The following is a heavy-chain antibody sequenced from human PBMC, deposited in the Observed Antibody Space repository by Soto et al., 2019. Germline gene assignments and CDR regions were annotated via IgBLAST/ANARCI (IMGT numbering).Heavy chain of an antibody. CDR2: IYYAGSF. Sequence: SETLSLTCTVSNGSISPYYWSWIRQSPGKGLEWIGYIYYAGSFTYNPSLKSRVTISLNTSKNEVSLRLTSVTAADSAVYYCARLGGYYQALDSWGQGTMVTVSS. CDR1: NGSISPYY. D-gene: IGHD3-22*01. J-gene: IGHJ4*03. CDR3: ARLGGYYQALDS. V-gene: IGHV4-59*08.